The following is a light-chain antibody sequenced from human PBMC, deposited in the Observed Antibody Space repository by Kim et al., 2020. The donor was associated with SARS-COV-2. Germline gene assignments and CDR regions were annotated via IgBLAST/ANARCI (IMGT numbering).Light chain of an antibody. CDR2: DAS. Sequence: SPGDRATLSCRASQNIDTYLAWYQQRPGQAPRLLIYDASNRATGIPARFSGSGSGTDFTLTISSLEPEDFAVYYCQQRSNWPTLTFGGGTKVDIK. CDR3: QQRSNWPTLT. V-gene: IGKV3-11*01. CDR1: QNIDTY. J-gene: IGKJ4*01.